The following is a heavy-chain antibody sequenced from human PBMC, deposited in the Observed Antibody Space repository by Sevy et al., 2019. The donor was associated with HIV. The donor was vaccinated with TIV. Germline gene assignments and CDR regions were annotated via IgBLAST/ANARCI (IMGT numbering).Heavy chain of an antibody. CDR3: ARDPCVLVAASFYYYYYYMDV. CDR1: GFTFSSYN. D-gene: IGHD2-15*01. CDR2: ISSSSSAI. J-gene: IGHJ6*03. Sequence: GGSLRLSCAASGFTFSSYNMNWVRQAPGKGLEWISYISSSSSAIYYADSVKGRFTISRDNAKNSLYLQMNSLRDEDTAVYYCARDPCVLVAASFYYYYYYMDVWGKGTTVTVSS. V-gene: IGHV3-48*02.